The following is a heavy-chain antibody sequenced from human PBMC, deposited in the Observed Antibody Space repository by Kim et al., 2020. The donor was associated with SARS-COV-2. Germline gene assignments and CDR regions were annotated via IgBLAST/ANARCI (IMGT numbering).Heavy chain of an antibody. J-gene: IGHJ4*02. V-gene: IGHV1-2*02. D-gene: IGHD1-26*01. CDR2: SGGT. Sequence: SGGTRFSHKFQGRVPVTRDTSISTAYMELSGLRSDDTAVYYCSKSRAFDYWGQGTLVTVSS. CDR3: SKSRAFDY.